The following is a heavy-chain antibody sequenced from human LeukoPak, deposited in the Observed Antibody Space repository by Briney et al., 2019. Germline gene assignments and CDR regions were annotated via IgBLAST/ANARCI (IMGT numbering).Heavy chain of an antibody. D-gene: IGHD4-11*01. CDR3: ARGTTTVQRRDTFDV. V-gene: IGHV3-21*01. Sequence: PGGSLRVSCAASGFTFRTYSMDWVRQAPGTGLEWVASISTTSSHIYYAESLKGRFTISRDNAKNSLYLQMNSLRADDTAVYYCARGTTTVQRRDTFDVWGQGTMVTVSS. CDR1: GFTFRTYS. J-gene: IGHJ3*01. CDR2: ISTTSSHI.